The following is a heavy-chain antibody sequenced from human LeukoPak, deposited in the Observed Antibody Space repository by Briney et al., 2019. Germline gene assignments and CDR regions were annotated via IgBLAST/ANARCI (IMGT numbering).Heavy chain of an antibody. CDR3: ARGGSYSHNAFDI. CDR1: GLTFRTYL. D-gene: IGHD3-10*01. Sequence: PGGSLRLSCTASGLTFRTYLIHWVRHAPGKGLVWVSRINSDGSSTSYADSVKGRFTISRDNAKNTLYLQMNSLRAEDTAVYYCARGGSYSHNAFDIWGQGTMVTVSS. V-gene: IGHV3-74*01. CDR2: INSDGSST. J-gene: IGHJ3*02.